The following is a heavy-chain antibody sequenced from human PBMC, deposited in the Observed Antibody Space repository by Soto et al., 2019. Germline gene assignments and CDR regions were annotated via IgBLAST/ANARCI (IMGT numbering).Heavy chain of an antibody. J-gene: IGHJ4*02. CDR1: GYSISSGYY. Sequence: SETLSLTCTVSGYSISSGYYWGWIQQPPGKGLEWIGSIYHSGSTYYNPSLKSRVTISVDTSKNQFSLKLSSVTAADTAVYYCARVGADYDILTGYFDYWGQGTLVTVSS. CDR3: ARVGADYDILTGYFDY. CDR2: IYHSGST. D-gene: IGHD3-9*01. V-gene: IGHV4-38-2*02.